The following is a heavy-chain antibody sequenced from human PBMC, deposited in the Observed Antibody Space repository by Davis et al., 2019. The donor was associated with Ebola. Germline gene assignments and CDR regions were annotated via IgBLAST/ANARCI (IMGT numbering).Heavy chain of an antibody. CDR2: IYYTGSA. CDR1: GVSISRHY. J-gene: IGHJ4*02. V-gene: IGHV4-59*11. CDR3: EERGGSV. D-gene: IGHD3-16*01. Sequence: PSETLSLTCTVSGVSISRHYWNWIRQPPGKGLEWIGSIYYTGSANYNSSLNSRVTISVDTTKNQFSLKLSSVTAADTAIYYCEERGGSVWGQGTLVTVSS.